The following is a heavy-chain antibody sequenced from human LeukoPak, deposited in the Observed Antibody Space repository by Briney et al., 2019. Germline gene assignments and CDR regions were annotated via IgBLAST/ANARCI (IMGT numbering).Heavy chain of an antibody. V-gene: IGHV4-34*01. D-gene: IGHD2-15*01. J-gene: IGHJ4*02. Sequence: NSSETLSLTCAVYGGFLSGYYWSWIRQPPGRGLEWIGEINYSGSTNYNPSLKSRVTISVDTSKNQFSLKLSSVTAADTAVYYCGRDGSRYCSGASCYTYWGQGTLVTVSS. CDR3: GRDGSRYCSGASCYTY. CDR2: INYSGST. CDR1: GGFLSGYY.